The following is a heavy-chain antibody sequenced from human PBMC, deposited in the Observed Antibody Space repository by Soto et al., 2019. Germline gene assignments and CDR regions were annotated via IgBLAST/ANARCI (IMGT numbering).Heavy chain of an antibody. V-gene: IGHV1-69*01. D-gene: IGHD5-12*01. J-gene: IGHJ4*02. CDR3: GTRGTQGRWLEFADY. Sequence: QVQLVQSGAEVKRPGTSLKVSCEASGGTFSSLGFTWVRQAPGQGLEWMGGIIPISGRTTFAPKFLGRVTITADESTRTTYMELTALTSDDTAIYYSGTRGTQGRWLEFADYWGQGTLVTVSS. CDR2: IIPISGRT. CDR1: GGTFSSLG.